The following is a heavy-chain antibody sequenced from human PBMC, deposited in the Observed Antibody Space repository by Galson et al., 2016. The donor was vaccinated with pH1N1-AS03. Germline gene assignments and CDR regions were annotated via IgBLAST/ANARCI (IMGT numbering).Heavy chain of an antibody. D-gene: IGHD3-3*01. V-gene: IGHV3-7*03. Sequence: SLRLSCAASGLEFSYFWMTWVRQAPGKGPEWVTNVKQDGSETHYVDSVKGRFTISRDNAKNSLYLQMNSLRVEDTAIYYCARLNGMVPTEYYFASWGQGTLVAVSS. CDR2: VKQDGSET. CDR1: GLEFSYFW. J-gene: IGHJ4*02. CDR3: ARLNGMVPTEYYFAS.